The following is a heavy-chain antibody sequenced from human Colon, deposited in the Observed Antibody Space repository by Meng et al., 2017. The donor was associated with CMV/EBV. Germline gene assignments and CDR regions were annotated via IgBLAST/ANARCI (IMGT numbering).Heavy chain of an antibody. J-gene: IGHJ4*02. CDR3: ARGGLEPVDY. CDR1: GFTFSVFG. CDR2: INPEETTT. D-gene: IGHD3-10*01. V-gene: IGHV3-74*01. Sequence: SGAASGFTFSVFGMHWVRQAPGKGLMWVARINPEETTTTYADAVQGRFIISRDNARNTLYLQMNSLRVDDTAIYYCARGGLEPVDYWGRGTLVTVSS.